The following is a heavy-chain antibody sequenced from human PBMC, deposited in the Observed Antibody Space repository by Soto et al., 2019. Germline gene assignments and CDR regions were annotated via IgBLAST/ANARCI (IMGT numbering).Heavy chain of an antibody. V-gene: IGHV1-18*01. J-gene: IGHJ4*02. CDR3: ARVHSSGWSPFYYFDY. CDR2: ISAYNGNT. CDR1: GYTFTSYG. D-gene: IGHD6-19*01. Sequence: GESLKISCKASGYTFTSYGISWVRQAPGQGLEWMGWISAYNGNTNYAQKLQGRVTMTTDTSTSTAYMELRSLRSDDTAVYYCARVHSSGWSPFYYFDYWGQGTLVTVSS.